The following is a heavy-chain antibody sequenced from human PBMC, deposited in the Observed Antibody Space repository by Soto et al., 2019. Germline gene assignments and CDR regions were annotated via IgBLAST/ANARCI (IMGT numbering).Heavy chain of an antibody. V-gene: IGHV3-11*01. CDR3: AASAVVAAHY. CDR1: GFTFSDYY. Sequence: GGSLRLSCAASGFTFSDYYMGWIRQAPGKGLDWLLYISGNGNTIYYADSVKGRFTVSRDNAKNLLYLQMNSLRAEDTAVYYCAASAVVAAHYWGQGALVTVST. CDR2: ISGNGNTI. J-gene: IGHJ4*02. D-gene: IGHD2-15*01.